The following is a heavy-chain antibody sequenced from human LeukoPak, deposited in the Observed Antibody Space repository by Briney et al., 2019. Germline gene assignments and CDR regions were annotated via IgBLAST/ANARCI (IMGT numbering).Heavy chain of an antibody. CDR1: GFSLSTSGVG. V-gene: IGHV2-5*02. CDR2: IYWDDDK. CDR3: AHVGASSGWDQGVFDY. Sequence: SGPTLVNPTQPLTLTCTFSGFSLSTSGVGVGWIRQPPGKALEWLVLIYWDDDKRYSPSLRSRLTITKDTSKNQVVLTMTNMDPVDTATYYCAHVGASSGWDQGVFDYWGQGTLVTVSS. D-gene: IGHD6-19*01. J-gene: IGHJ4*02.